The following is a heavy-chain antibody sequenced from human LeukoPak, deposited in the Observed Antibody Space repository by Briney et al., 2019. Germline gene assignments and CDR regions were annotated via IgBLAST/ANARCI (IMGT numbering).Heavy chain of an antibody. D-gene: IGHD3-3*01. CDR2: IKQDGSEK. CDR1: GFTFSSYW. CDR3: ARADSGWSVYYNLDY. Sequence: GGSLRLSCAASGFTFSSYWMSWVRQAPGKGLEWVANIKQDGSEKYYVDSVKGRFTISRDNAKNSLYLQMNSLRAEDTAVYYCARADSGWSVYYNLDYWGQGTLVTVSS. J-gene: IGHJ4*02. V-gene: IGHV3-7*01.